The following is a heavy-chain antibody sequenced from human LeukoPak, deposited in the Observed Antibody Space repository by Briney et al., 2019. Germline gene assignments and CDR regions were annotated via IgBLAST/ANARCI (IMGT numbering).Heavy chain of an antibody. CDR3: AQTGGITMVRGVHRD. Sequence: SETPSLTCAVYGGSFSGYYWSWIRQPPGKGLEWIGEINHSGSTNYNPSLKSRVTISVDTSKNQFSLKLSSVTAADTAVYYCAQTGGITMVRGVHRDWGQGTLVTVSS. J-gene: IGHJ4*02. V-gene: IGHV4-34*01. CDR2: INHSGST. D-gene: IGHD3-10*01. CDR1: GGSFSGYY.